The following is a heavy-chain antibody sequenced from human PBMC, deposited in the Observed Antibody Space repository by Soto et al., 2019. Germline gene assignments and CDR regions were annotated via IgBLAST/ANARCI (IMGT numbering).Heavy chain of an antibody. CDR2: IYYSGST. D-gene: IGHD3-10*01. CDR1: GGSISSYY. CDR3: ARESITMVRGVPTPTGMDV. V-gene: IGHV4-59*01. Sequence: QVQLQESGPGLVKPSETLSLTCTVSGGSISSYYWSWIRQPPGKGLEWIGYIYYSGSTNYNPSLKSRVTISVDTSKNQFSLKLSSVTAADTAVYYCARESITMVRGVPTPTGMDVWGQGTTVTVSS. J-gene: IGHJ6*02.